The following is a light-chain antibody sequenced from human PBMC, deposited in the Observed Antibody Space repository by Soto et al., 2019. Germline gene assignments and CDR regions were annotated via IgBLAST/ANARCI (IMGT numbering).Light chain of an antibody. CDR1: GSDAGGFNY. J-gene: IGLJ1*01. CDR2: EVS. CDR3: SSYTTSSAHYV. V-gene: IGLV2-14*01. Sequence: QSALTQPASVSGSPGQSITISCTGPGSDAGGFNYVSWYQHHPGKAPKLISVEVSNRPSGVSSRFSGSKSSNSASLTISGLQAEDEADYFCSSYTTSSAHYVFGTGTKVTVL.